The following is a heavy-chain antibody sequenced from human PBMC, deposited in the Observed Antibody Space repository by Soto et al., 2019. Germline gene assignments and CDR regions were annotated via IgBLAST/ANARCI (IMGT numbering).Heavy chain of an antibody. CDR3: ARAPPFYDYGMDV. J-gene: IGHJ6*02. CDR2: INHSGST. CDR1: GGSFSDND. Sequence: PSETLSLTCAIYGGSFSDNDCAWIRQSPGKGLEWIGEINHSGSTNYNPSLKTRVTISFDTAMNLFSLKLTSVTAADTAVYYCARAPPFYDYGMDVWGQGTTV. V-gene: IGHV4-34*01.